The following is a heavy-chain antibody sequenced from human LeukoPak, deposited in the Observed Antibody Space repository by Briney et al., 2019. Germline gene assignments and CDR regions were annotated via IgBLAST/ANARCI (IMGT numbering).Heavy chain of an antibody. Sequence: ASVKVSCKASGYTFTSYGINWVRQAPGQGLEWMGWISAHNGHTNSAHRLQGRVTMTTDTSTSTAYMELRSLRSDDTAVYYCARDGCTNGVCYSLYWGQGTLVTVSS. CDR1: GYTFTSYG. V-gene: IGHV1-18*01. J-gene: IGHJ4*02. CDR3: ARDGCTNGVCYSLY. D-gene: IGHD2-8*01. CDR2: ISAHNGHT.